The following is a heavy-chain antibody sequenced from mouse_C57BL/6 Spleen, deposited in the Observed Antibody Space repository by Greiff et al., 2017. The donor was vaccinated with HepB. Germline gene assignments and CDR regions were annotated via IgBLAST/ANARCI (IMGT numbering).Heavy chain of an antibody. V-gene: IGHV6-3*01. CDR2: IRLKSDNYAT. Sequence: EVKVEESGGGLVQPGGSMKLSCVASGFTFSNYWMNWVRQSPEKGLEWVAQIRLKSDNYATHYAESVKGRFTISRDDSKSSVYLQMNNLRAEDTGIYYCTHLIYYGNEGYFDVWGTGTTVTVSS. CDR1: GFTFSNYW. D-gene: IGHD2-1*01. J-gene: IGHJ1*03. CDR3: THLIYYGNEGYFDV.